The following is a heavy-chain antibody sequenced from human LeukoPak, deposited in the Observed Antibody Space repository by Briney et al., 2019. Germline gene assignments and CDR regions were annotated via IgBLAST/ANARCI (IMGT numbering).Heavy chain of an antibody. CDR1: GFTFSTNG. CDR3: ATYLGYCTSSNCPYFYMDV. V-gene: IGHV3-33*02. D-gene: IGHD2-2*03. CDR2: VWYDESLK. Sequence: GGSLRLSCAASGFTFSTNGMHWVCQGPRTGQGREAVVWYDESLKYYEDSVKGRLTISRDNSTNTLFLQLNSLRAEDTAVYYCATYLGYCTSSNCPYFYMDVWGTGTTVIVSS. J-gene: IGHJ6*03.